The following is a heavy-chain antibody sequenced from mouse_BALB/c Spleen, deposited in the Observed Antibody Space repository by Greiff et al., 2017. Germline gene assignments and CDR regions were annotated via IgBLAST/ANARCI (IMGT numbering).Heavy chain of an antibody. J-gene: IGHJ3*01. D-gene: IGHD2-3*01. CDR2: INPGSGGT. Sequence: VQLQQSGAELVRPGTSVKVSCKASGYAFTNYLIEWVKQRPGQGLEWIGVINPGSGGTNYNEKFKGKATLTADKSSSTAYMQLSSLTSDDSAVYFCARSSYDGYYGWFAYWGQGTLVTVSA. V-gene: IGHV1-54*03. CDR1: GYAFTNYL. CDR3: ARSSYDGYYGWFAY.